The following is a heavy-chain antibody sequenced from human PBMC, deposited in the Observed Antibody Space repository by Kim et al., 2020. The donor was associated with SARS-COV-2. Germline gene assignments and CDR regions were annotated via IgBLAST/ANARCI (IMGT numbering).Heavy chain of an antibody. Sequence: VKGRFTISSDNSKNTLYLQMNSLRAEDTAVYYCAKVPMFRIAVAGTYFDYWGQGTLVTVSS. D-gene: IGHD6-19*01. V-gene: IGHV3-23*01. CDR3: AKVPMFRIAVAGTYFDY. J-gene: IGHJ4*02.